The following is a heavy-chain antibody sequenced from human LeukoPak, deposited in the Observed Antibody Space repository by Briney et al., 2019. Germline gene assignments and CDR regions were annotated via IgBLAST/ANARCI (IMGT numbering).Heavy chain of an antibody. D-gene: IGHD3-22*01. Sequence: GGSLRLSCAASGFTFSSYSMNWVRQAPGKGLEWVSSISSSSSYIYYADSVKGRFTISRDNAKNSLYLQMNSLRAEDTAVYYCARVPPGYYYDSSGPFQHWGQGTLVTVSS. CDR1: GFTFSSYS. CDR3: ARVPPGYYYDSSGPFQH. J-gene: IGHJ1*01. V-gene: IGHV3-21*01. CDR2: ISSSSSYI.